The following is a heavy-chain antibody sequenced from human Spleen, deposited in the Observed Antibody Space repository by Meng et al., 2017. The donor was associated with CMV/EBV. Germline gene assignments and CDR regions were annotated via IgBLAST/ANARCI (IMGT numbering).Heavy chain of an antibody. J-gene: IGHJ4*02. CDR1: GYTFGDYF. V-gene: IGHV1-2*02. CDR3: ARDLGVGADGY. CDR2: INPKSGVT. D-gene: IGHD3-3*01. Sequence: ASVKVSCKASGYTFGDYFLHWVRQAPGQRLEWVGWINPKSGVTNYAQKFQGRVTMTTDTSIRTVYMDLTSLTSDDTAIFYCARDLGVGADGYWGQGTLVTVSS.